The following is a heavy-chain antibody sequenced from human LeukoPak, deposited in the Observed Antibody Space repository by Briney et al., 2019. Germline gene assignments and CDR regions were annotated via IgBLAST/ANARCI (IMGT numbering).Heavy chain of an antibody. Sequence: GGSLRLSCAASGFTFSSYAMSWVRQAPGKGLEWVSAISGSGGSTYYADSVKGRFTISRDNSKNTLYLQMNSLRAEDTAVYYCAKVGSYYYDSSGLYYYYYMDVWGKGTTVTVSS. CDR1: GFTFSSYA. D-gene: IGHD3-22*01. J-gene: IGHJ6*03. CDR2: ISGSGGST. V-gene: IGHV3-23*01. CDR3: AKVGSYYYDSSGLYYYYYMDV.